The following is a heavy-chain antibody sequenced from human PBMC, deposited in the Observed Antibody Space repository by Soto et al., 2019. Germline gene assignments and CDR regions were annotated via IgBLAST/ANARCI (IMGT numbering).Heavy chain of an antibody. Sequence: QVQLQQWGAGLLKPSETLSLTCAVYGGSFSGYYWSWIRQPPGKGLEWIGEINHSGSTNYNPSLKSRVTISVDTSKNQFSLKLSSVTAADTAVYYCARESPEYYDFLFDPWDQGTLVTVSS. V-gene: IGHV4-34*01. CDR2: INHSGST. J-gene: IGHJ5*02. CDR1: GGSFSGYY. CDR3: ARESPEYYDFLFDP. D-gene: IGHD3-3*01.